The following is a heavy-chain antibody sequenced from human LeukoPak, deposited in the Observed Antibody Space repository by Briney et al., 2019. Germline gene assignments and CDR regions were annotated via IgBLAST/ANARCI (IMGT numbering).Heavy chain of an antibody. CDR3: ARDPRPLDY. V-gene: IGHV4-34*01. Sequence: SETLSLTCAVYGGSFSGYYWSWIRQPPGKGLEWIGEINHSGSTNYNPSLKSRVTISVGTSKNQFSLKLRSVTAADTAVYYCARDPRPLDYWGQGSLVTVSS. CDR2: INHSGST. CDR1: GGSFSGYY. J-gene: IGHJ4*02.